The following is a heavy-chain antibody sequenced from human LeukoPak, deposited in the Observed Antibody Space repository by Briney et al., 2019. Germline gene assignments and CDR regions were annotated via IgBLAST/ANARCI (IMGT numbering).Heavy chain of an antibody. V-gene: IGHV3-11*04. J-gene: IGHJ4*02. CDR3: TRSLSGAAGPIDY. CDR2: ISGSGSGI. D-gene: IGHD6-13*01. Sequence: PGGSLRLSCAASGFTFSSYAMSWIRQAPGKGLEWVSYISGSGSGIYYADSVKGRFTISRDNAQNSLHLQMNSLRAEDTAMYYCTRSLSGAAGPIDYWGQGTLVTVSS. CDR1: GFTFSSYA.